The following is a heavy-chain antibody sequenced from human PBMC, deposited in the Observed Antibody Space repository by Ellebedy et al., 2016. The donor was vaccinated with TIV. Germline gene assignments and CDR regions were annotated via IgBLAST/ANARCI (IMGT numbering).Heavy chain of an antibody. V-gene: IGHV1-18*01. CDR1: GYTFSNYG. CDR2: ISPNNDNT. D-gene: IGHD4-17*01. Sequence: AASVKVSCKSSGYTFSNYGISWVRQAPGQGLEWMGRISPNNDNTHYSQKVQGRVTMTTDTSTNTAYMELRSLRSDDTAVYFCARHGITVTPNYFYYYMDVWGTGTTVIVSS. CDR3: ARHGITVTPNYFYYYMDV. J-gene: IGHJ6*03.